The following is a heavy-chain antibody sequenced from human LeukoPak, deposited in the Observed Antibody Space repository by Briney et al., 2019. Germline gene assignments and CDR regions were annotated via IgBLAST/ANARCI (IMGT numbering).Heavy chain of an antibody. V-gene: IGHV3-48*04. J-gene: IGHJ4*02. CDR2: ISSGSETI. D-gene: IGHD3-10*01. CDR1: GFSFSGHS. CDR3: ARDRGSITMVRGVNYY. Sequence: GGSLRLSCEASGFSFSGHSMNWVRQAPGKGLEWVSYISSGSETIYYADSVKGRFTISRDNAKNSLFLQVNSLRAEDTAVYYCARDRGSITMVRGVNYYWGQGTLVTVSS.